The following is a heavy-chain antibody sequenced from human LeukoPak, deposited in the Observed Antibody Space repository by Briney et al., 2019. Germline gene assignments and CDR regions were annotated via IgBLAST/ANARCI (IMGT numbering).Heavy chain of an antibody. CDR2: MYYSGST. J-gene: IGHJ4*02. V-gene: IGHV4-39*01. D-gene: IGHD2-15*01. Sequence: SETLSLTCIVSGGSINSNIYSWGWIRQPPGKGLEWIGSMYYSGSTYYNPSLKSRVTISEDTSKNQFSLKLSSVTAADTAVYYCATHLGYCSGGTCYFDYWGQGTLVIVSS. CDR3: ATHLGYCSGGTCYFDY. CDR1: GGSINSNIYS.